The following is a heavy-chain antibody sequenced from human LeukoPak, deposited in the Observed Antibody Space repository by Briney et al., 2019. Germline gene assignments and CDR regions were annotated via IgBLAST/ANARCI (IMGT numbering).Heavy chain of an antibody. CDR2: ISSSGSTI. D-gene: IGHD3-22*01. CDR3: ARPPYYYDSSGLDY. V-gene: IGHV3-11*04. CDR1: GFTFSDYY. Sequence: GGSLRLSCAASGFTFSDYYMSWIRQAPGKGLEWVSYISSSGSTIYYADSVKGRFTIPRDNAKNSLYLQMNSLRAEDTAVYYCARPPYYYDSSGLDYWGQGTLVTVSS. J-gene: IGHJ4*02.